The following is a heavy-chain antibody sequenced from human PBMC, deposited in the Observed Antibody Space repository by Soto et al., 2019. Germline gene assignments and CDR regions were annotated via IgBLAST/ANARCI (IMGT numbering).Heavy chain of an antibody. Sequence: PSETLSLTCTVSGGSISSSSYYWGWIRQPPGKGLERIGSIYYSGSTYYNPSLKSRVTISVDTSKNQFSLKLSSVTAADTAVYYCASPGVSLSIAARPPNYYYYGMDVWGQGTTVTVSS. CDR1: GGSISSSSYY. J-gene: IGHJ6*02. V-gene: IGHV4-39*01. CDR3: ASPGVSLSIAARPPNYYYYGMDV. CDR2: IYYSGST. D-gene: IGHD6-6*01.